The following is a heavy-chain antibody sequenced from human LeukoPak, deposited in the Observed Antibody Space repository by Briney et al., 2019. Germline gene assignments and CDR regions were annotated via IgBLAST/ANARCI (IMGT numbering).Heavy chain of an antibody. CDR2: IIPILGIA. Sequence: GASVKVSCKASGGTFSSYAISWVRQAPGQGLEWMGRIIPILGIANYAQKSQGRVTITADKSTSTAYMELSSLRSEDTAVYYCARVIHSGPDYWGQGTLVTVSS. D-gene: IGHD5-12*01. V-gene: IGHV1-69*04. CDR1: GGTFSSYA. CDR3: ARVIHSGPDY. J-gene: IGHJ4*02.